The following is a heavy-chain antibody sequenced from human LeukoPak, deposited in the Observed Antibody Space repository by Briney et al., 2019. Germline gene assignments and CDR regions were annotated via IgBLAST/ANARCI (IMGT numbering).Heavy chain of an antibody. D-gene: IGHD3-16*01. CDR2: IYYSGST. V-gene: IGHV4-31*03. CDR3: ARGAHGGRDY. J-gene: IGHJ4*02. CDR1: GGSLSSGGYY. Sequence: SQTLSLTCTVSGGSLSSGGYYWSWIRQHPGKGLEWIGYIYYSGSTYYNPSLKSRVTISVDTSKNQFSLKLSSVTAADTAVYYCARGAHGGRDYWGQGTLVTVSS.